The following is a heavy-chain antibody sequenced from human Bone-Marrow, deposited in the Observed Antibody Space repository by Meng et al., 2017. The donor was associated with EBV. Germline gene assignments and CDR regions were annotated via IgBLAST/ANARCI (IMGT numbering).Heavy chain of an antibody. CDR3: ARDLGDYYDSSGNNWFDP. CDR2: IYYSGST. V-gene: IGHV4-39*07. CDR1: GGYISSSSYY. D-gene: IGHD3-22*01. J-gene: IGHJ5*02. Sequence: QLQLQESGPGLVEASEXLSLTCTVSGGYISSSSYYWGGIRQPPGKGLEWIGSIYYSGSTYYNPSLKSRVTISVDTSKNQFSLKLSSVTAADTAVYYCARDLGDYYDSSGNNWFDPWGQGTLVTVSS.